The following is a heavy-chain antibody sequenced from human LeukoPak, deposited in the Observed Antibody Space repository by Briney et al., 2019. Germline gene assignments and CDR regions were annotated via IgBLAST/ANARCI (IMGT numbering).Heavy chain of an antibody. J-gene: IGHJ4*02. CDR2: IKQDGSEE. CDR3: ARGESWAFDY. V-gene: IGHV3-7*05. D-gene: IGHD1-26*01. CDR1: GFTFSRYW. Sequence: PGGSLRLSCAASGFTFSRYWMSWVCQAPGKGLEWVANIKQDGSEEYYVDSVKGRFTVSRDNAKNSLYLQMNSLRAEDTAVYYCARGESWAFDYWGQGTLVTVSS.